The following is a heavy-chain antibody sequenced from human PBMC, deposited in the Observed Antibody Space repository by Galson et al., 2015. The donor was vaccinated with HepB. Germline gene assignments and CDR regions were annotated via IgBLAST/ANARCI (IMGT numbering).Heavy chain of an antibody. CDR2: ISGSGGST. CDR1: GFTFSSYA. V-gene: IGHV3-23*01. Sequence: SLRLSCAASGFTFSSYAMSWVRQAPGKGLEWVSAISGSGGSTYYADSVKGRFTISRDNSKNTLDLQMNSLRAENTAVYYCATSSGEVRGYSGYDKGGVYYYYGMDVWGQGTTVAVSS. CDR3: ATSSGEVRGYSGYDKGGVYYYYGMDV. D-gene: IGHD5-12*01. J-gene: IGHJ6*02.